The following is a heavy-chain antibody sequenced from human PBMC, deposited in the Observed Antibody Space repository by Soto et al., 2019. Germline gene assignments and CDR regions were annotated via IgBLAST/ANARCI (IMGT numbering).Heavy chain of an antibody. J-gene: IGHJ4*02. CDR3: TRVRLGVPTRYFEY. D-gene: IGHD3-10*01. V-gene: IGHV3-72*01. Sequence: PGGSLRLSCAASGFTFSDHYMDWVRQAPGKGLEWVGRIKNKANSFTTQYAASVKGRFTISRDDSKNSLFLQMNSLKSDDTAVYYCTRVRLGVPTRYFEYWGQGTQVTVSS. CDR1: GFTFSDHY. CDR2: IKNKANSFTT.